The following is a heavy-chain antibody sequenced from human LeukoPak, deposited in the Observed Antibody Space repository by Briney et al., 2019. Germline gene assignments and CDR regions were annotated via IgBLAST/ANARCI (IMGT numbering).Heavy chain of an antibody. V-gene: IGHV3-23*01. J-gene: IGHJ4*02. CDR3: ANSQSQTGSSWSFDY. D-gene: IGHD6-13*01. CDR1: GFTFSNYA. Sequence: GGSLRLSCAASGFTFSNYAMSWVRQAPGKGLEWVSDISGSGGSTDYADSVKGRFTISRDNSKSTLYLQMNSLRAEDTAVYYCANSQSQTGSSWSFDYWGQGTLVTVSS. CDR2: ISGSGGST.